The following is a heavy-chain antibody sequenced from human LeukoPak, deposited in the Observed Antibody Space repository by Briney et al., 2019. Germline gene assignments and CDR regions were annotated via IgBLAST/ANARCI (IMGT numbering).Heavy chain of an antibody. Sequence: SETLSLTCTVSGGSITRSTYYWGWIRRTPGKGLEWIGSIYYSGSTYYKSSLKSRVTISLDTSKNQFSLKLSSVTAADTAVYYCARVQQQLVLHYYYYYYMDVWGKGTTVTISS. J-gene: IGHJ6*03. CDR1: GGSITRSTYY. V-gene: IGHV4-39*07. CDR2: IYYSGST. D-gene: IGHD6-13*01. CDR3: ARVQQQLVLHYYYYYYMDV.